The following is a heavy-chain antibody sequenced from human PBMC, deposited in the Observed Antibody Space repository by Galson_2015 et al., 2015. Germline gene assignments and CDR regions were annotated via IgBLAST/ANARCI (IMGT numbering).Heavy chain of an antibody. CDR3: ARDSSSWSDGMDV. Sequence: CKASGYTFPSYGISWVRQAPGQGLEWMGWISAYNGNTNYAQKLQGRVTMTTDTSTSTAYMELRSLRPDDTAVYYCARDSSSWSDGMDVWGQGTTVTVSS. V-gene: IGHV1-18*01. CDR2: ISAYNGNT. CDR1: GYTFPSYG. J-gene: IGHJ6*02. D-gene: IGHD6-13*01.